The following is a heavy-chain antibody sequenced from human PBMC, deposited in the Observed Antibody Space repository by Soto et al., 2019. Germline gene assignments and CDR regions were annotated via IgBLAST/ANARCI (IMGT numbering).Heavy chain of an antibody. CDR3: ARDMHAGFTHYFDP. CDR1: SDSMNSGGYY. CDR2: IYSNGGT. V-gene: IGHV4-31*03. D-gene: IGHD1-26*01. J-gene: IGHJ5*02. Sequence: PSETLSLTCSVSSDSMNSGGYYWSWIRQHPGKGLEWIGYIYSNGGTYYNPSLKSRVTISVDTSKNQLSLNLTSVTAADTAVYYSARDMHAGFTHYFDPWGQGTLVTVSS.